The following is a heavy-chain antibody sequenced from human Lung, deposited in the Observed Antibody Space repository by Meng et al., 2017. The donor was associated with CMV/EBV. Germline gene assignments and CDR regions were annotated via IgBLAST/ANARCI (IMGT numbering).Heavy chain of an antibody. D-gene: IGHD5-24*01. CDR2: IYYTGST. CDR3: AREAGRDGYATPKFDY. CDR1: GGSIGSGGYY. Sequence: QGQLRESGPGLVKPSQTLSLTCTVSGGSIGSGGYYWSWIRQHPGKGLEWIGYIYYTGSTFYNPSLKSRVTISVDTSKNQFSLKLIPATAADTAVYYCAREAGRDGYATPKFDYWGQGTLVTVSS. J-gene: IGHJ4*02. V-gene: IGHV4-31*03.